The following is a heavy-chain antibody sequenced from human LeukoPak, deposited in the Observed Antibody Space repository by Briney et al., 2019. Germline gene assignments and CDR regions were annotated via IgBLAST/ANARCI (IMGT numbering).Heavy chain of an antibody. Sequence: ASVKVSCKASGYTFTSYGISWVRQAPGQGLEWMGWISACNGNTNYAQKLQGRVTMTTDTSTSTAYMELRSLRSDDTAVYYSARVSVGGSYSGYWGQGTLVTVSS. CDR3: ARVSVGGSYSGY. J-gene: IGHJ4*02. CDR2: ISACNGNT. V-gene: IGHV1-18*01. D-gene: IGHD1-26*01. CDR1: GYTFTSYG.